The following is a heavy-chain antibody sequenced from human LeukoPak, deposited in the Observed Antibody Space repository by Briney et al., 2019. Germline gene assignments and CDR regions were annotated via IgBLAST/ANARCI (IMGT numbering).Heavy chain of an antibody. J-gene: IGHJ6*02. CDR1: GFXFSSYG. D-gene: IGHD3-10*01. Sequence: PGGSLRLSCAASGFXFSSYGMHWVRQAPGKGLQWVAVISYDGSNKYYADSVKGRFTISRDNSKNTLYLQMNSLRAEDTAVYYCAKDFHYYGSGSYYNRYYYYGMDVWGQGTTVTVSS. V-gene: IGHV3-30*18. CDR2: ISYDGSNK. CDR3: AKDFHYYGSGSYYNRYYYYGMDV.